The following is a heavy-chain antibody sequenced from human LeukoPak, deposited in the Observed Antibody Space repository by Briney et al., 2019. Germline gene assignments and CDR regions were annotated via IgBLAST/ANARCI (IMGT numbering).Heavy chain of an antibody. CDR3: AREVGRWGNY. CDR2: ISYDGSSK. CDR1: RFTFCTYA. V-gene: IGHV3-30*04. D-gene: IGHD3-16*01. J-gene: IGHJ4*02. Sequence: GGSLRLSCAASRFTFCTYAMHWVRQAPGKGLEWVAVISYDGSSKYYADSVKDRFTISRDNSKNTLYLQMNSLRAEDTAVYYCAREVGRWGNYWGQGTLVTVSS.